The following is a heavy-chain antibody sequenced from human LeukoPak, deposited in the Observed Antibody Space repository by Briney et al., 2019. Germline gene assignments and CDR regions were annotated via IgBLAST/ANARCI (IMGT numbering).Heavy chain of an antibody. V-gene: IGHV3-9*01. J-gene: IGHJ4*02. CDR3: AKDMGQLAIFDY. Sequence: PGRSLRLSCAASGFTFDDYAMHWVRQAPGKGLEWVSGISWNSGSIGYADSVKGRFTISRDNAKNSLYPQMNSLRAEDTALYHCAKDMGQLAIFDYWGQGTLVTVSS. CDR1: GFTFDDYA. D-gene: IGHD6-6*01. CDR2: ISWNSGSI.